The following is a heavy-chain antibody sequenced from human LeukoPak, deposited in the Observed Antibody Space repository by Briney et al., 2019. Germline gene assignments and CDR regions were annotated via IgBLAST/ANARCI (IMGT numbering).Heavy chain of an antibody. CDR3: AKVGVMRSSGWYGGDYLDH. Sequence: PGRSLRLSCAASGFTFSNYGMSWVRQAPGKGLEWVSVITGSGGSTYYADSVKGRFTISRDNSKNTLFLQMNSLRAEDTAVYYCAKVGVMRSSGWYGGDYLDHSGQGTLVTVSS. V-gene: IGHV3-23*01. D-gene: IGHD6-19*01. CDR1: GFTFSNYG. CDR2: ITGSGGST. J-gene: IGHJ4*02.